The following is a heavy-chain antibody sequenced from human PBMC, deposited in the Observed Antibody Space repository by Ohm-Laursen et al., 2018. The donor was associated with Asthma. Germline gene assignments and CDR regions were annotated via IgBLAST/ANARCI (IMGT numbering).Heavy chain of an antibody. V-gene: IGHV1-46*01. CDR2: INPSGGST. Sequence: ASVKVSCKASGYTFTSYYMHWVRQAPGQGLEWMGIINPSGGSTSYAQKFQGRVTMTRDTSTSTVYMELSSLRSEDTAVYYCAREGSTTYEDYYYYGMDVWGQGTTVTVSS. CDR3: AREGSTTYEDYYYYGMDV. CDR1: GYTFTSYY. D-gene: IGHD2/OR15-2a*01. J-gene: IGHJ6*02.